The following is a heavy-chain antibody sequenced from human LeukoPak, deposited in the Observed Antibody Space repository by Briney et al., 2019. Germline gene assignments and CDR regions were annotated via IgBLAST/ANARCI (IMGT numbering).Heavy chain of an antibody. J-gene: IGHJ5*02. CDR2: IIPILGIA. Sequence: GASVKVSCKASGGTFSSYTISWVRQAPGQGLEWMGRIIPILGIANYAQKFQGRVTITADKSTSTAYMELSSLRSEDTAVYYCARDPCGGDCYLNWFDPWGQGTLVTVFS. D-gene: IGHD2-21*02. V-gene: IGHV1-69*04. CDR3: ARDPCGGDCYLNWFDP. CDR1: GGTFSSYT.